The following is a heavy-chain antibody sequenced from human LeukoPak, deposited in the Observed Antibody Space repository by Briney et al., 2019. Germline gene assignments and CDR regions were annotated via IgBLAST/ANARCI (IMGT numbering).Heavy chain of an antibody. Sequence: SETLSLTCTVSGGSISSYYWSWIRQPPGKGLEWIGYIYCSGSTNYNPSLKSRVTISVDTSKNQFSLKLSSVTTADTAVYYCARGGVVDAFDIWGQGTMVTVSS. V-gene: IGHV4-59*01. CDR3: ARGGVVDAFDI. CDR2: IYCSGST. J-gene: IGHJ3*02. D-gene: IGHD2-15*01. CDR1: GGSISSYY.